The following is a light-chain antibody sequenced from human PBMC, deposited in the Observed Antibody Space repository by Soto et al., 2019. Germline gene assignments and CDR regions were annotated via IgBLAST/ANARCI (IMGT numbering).Light chain of an antibody. Sequence: DIQMTQSPSSVSAFGGDRVTITCRASQGISRSLAWYQQKSGEAPRLLIFDASSLMSGVPSRFSGSGYGTEFTLTINRLQPDDSATYYCQQYDSFSVWTFGQGTKVEIK. V-gene: IGKV1-12*01. CDR3: QQYDSFSVWT. CDR1: QGISRS. CDR2: DAS. J-gene: IGKJ1*01.